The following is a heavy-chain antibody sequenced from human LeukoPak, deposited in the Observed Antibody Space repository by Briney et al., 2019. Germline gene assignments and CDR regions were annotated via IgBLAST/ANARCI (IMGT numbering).Heavy chain of an antibody. D-gene: IGHD6-13*01. Sequence: SETLSLTCTVSGGSISSSNYFWGWIRQPPGKGLEWIGSLYYSGNTYYNPSLKSRVTISVDTSKNHFCLKMSAVTAADTAVYYCARDGHSSSWVNWFDPWGQGTLVTVSS. V-gene: IGHV4-39*07. CDR1: GGSISSSNYF. CDR3: ARDGHSSSWVNWFDP. CDR2: LYYSGNT. J-gene: IGHJ5*02.